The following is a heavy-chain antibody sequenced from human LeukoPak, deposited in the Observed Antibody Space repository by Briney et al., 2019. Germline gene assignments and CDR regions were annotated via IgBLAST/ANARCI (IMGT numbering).Heavy chain of an antibody. CDR3: ASDYCSSTSCHRAFDI. V-gene: IGHV1-69*05. Sequence: SVKVSCKASGGTFSSYAISWVRQAPGQGLEWMGGIIPIFGTANYAQKFQGRVTITTDESTSTAYMELSSLRSEDTAVYYCASDYCSSTSCHRAFDIWGQGTMVTVSS. CDR1: GGTFSSYA. D-gene: IGHD2-2*01. J-gene: IGHJ3*02. CDR2: IIPIFGTA.